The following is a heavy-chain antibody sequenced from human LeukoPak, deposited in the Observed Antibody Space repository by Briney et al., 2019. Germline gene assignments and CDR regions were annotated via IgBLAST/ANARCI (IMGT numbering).Heavy chain of an antibody. CDR2: TYYRSKWYN. V-gene: IGHV6-1*01. J-gene: IGHJ3*02. CDR1: GDSVSSNSAA. CDR3: ARVYDSRGDAFDI. Sequence: SQTLSLTCAISGDSVSSNSAAWTWIRQSPSRGLEWLGRTYYRSKWYNDYAVSVKSRITINPDTSKNQFSLQLNSVTPEDTAVYYCARVYDSRGDAFDIWGQGTMVTVSS. D-gene: IGHD3-22*01.